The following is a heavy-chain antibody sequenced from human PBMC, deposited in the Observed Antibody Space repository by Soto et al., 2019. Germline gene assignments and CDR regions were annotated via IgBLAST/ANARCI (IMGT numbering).Heavy chain of an antibody. J-gene: IGHJ6*02. CDR1: GFTFDDYA. D-gene: IGHD6-6*01. CDR3: AKMGGSSTSSGVYYYYGMDV. V-gene: IGHV3-9*01. Sequence: GGSLRLSCAASGFTFDDYAMHWVRQAPGKGLEWVSGISWNSGSIGYADSVKGRFTISRDNSKNTLYLQMNSLRAEDTAVYYCAKMGGSSTSSGVYYYYGMDVLGQGTTVTVSS. CDR2: ISWNSGSI.